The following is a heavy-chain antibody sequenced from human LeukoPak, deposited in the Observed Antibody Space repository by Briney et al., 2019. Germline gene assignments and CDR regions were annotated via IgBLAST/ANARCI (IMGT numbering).Heavy chain of an antibody. Sequence: GSLRLSCAASGFTFSSCAMSWVRQAPGKGLEWVSAISASGVGTYYADSVKGRFTISRDNSKNTLYLQMDSLRAEDTALYYCAKDRTGYSGYGYYYYYMDVWGKGTTVTVSS. V-gene: IGHV3-23*01. CDR1: GFTFSSCA. CDR2: ISASGVGT. J-gene: IGHJ6*03. D-gene: IGHD5-12*01. CDR3: AKDRTGYSGYGYYYYYMDV.